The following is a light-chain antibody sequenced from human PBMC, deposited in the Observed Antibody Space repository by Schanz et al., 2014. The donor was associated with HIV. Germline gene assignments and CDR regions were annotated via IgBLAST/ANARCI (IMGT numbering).Light chain of an antibody. J-gene: IGLJ2*01. CDR1: SSNIGSNT. CDR3: AAWDDSLSGV. V-gene: IGLV1-47*01. Sequence: QSVLTQPPSVSAAPGQKVTISCSGSSSNIGSNTVNWYQQLPGTAPKLLIYRNNQRPSGVPDRFSGSKSGTSASLAISGLRSEDEADYYCAAWDDSLSGVFGGGTKLTVL. CDR2: RNN.